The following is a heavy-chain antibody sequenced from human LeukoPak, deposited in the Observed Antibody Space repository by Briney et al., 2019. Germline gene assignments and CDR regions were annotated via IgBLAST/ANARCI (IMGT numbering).Heavy chain of an antibody. V-gene: IGHV1-2*02. J-gene: IGHJ4*02. CDR2: INPNSGAT. Sequence: ASVKVSCKASGYTFTGHYMHWVRQAPGQGLEWMGWINPNSGATNYAQKFQGRVTMTRDTSISTAYMELSRLRSDDTAVYYCARSPWFGELFPFDYWGQGTLVTVSS. CDR1: GYTFTGHY. CDR3: ARSPWFGELFPFDY. D-gene: IGHD3-10*01.